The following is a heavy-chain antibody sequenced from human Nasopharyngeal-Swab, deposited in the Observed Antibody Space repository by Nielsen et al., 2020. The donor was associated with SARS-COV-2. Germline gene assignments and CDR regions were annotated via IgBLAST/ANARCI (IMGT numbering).Heavy chain of an antibody. D-gene: IGHD2-2*01. V-gene: IGHV3-7*01. CDR3: AREICTRITCFDYGMDV. Sequence: GESLNISCAASGFTLSRYWMSWVRQAPGKGLEWVASVKQDGSEKYSVDSVRGRFTISRDNTKNSVYLQMNNLRAEDTAVYYCAREICTRITCFDYGMDVWGQGTTVTVSS. J-gene: IGHJ6*02. CDR1: GFTLSRYW. CDR2: VKQDGSEK.